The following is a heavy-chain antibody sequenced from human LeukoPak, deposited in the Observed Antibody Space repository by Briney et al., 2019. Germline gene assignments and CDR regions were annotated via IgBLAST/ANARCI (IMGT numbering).Heavy chain of an antibody. CDR2: IYKSGST. CDR1: GGSISSSSYY. Sequence: SETLSLTCTVSGGSISSSSYYWGWIRQPPGKGLEWIESIYKSGSTYYNPSLKSRVTIFVDTSKNQFYLNLNSVTAADTAVYYCARHGAGVHGPVDYWGQGALVTVSS. J-gene: IGHJ4*02. CDR3: ARHGAGVHGPVDY. V-gene: IGHV4-39*01. D-gene: IGHD6-19*01.